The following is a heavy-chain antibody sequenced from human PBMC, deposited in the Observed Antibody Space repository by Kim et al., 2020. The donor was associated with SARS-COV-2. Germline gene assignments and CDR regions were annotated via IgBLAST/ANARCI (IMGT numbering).Heavy chain of an antibody. Sequence: SETLSLTCAVSGSSIKNYFWNWIRQPPGKGLEWIAYSSYSENTIYNPSLESRATISLDTSKNQFSLSLYSVTAADTAVYFCARRRRSDPTITAENFFDFWGQGLLVTVSS. V-gene: IGHV4-59*08. CDR3: ARRRRSDPTITAENFFDF. CDR1: GSSIKNYF. CDR2: SSYSENT. J-gene: IGHJ4*02. D-gene: IGHD6-13*01.